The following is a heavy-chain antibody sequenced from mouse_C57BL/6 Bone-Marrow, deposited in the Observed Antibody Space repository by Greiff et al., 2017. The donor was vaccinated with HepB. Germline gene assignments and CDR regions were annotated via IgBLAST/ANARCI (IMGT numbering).Heavy chain of an antibody. CDR1: GYTFTTYP. Sequence: VQGVESGAELVKPGASVKMSCKASGYTFTTYPIEWMKQNHGKSLEWIGNFHPYNDDTKYNEKFKGKATLTVEKSSSTVYLELSRLTSDDSAVYYCARGRDYEDYAMDYWGQGTSVTVSS. V-gene: IGHV1-47*01. J-gene: IGHJ4*01. CDR3: ARGRDYEDYAMDY. CDR2: FHPYNDDT. D-gene: IGHD2-4*01.